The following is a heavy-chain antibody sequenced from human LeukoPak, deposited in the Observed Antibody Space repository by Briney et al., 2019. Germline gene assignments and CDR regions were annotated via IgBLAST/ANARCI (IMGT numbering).Heavy chain of an antibody. CDR3: ARDDYYDSSGYYY. D-gene: IGHD3-22*01. Sequence: ASVKVSCKASGYTFTSYAMHWVRQAPGQRLEWMGWISAYNGNTNYAQKLQGRVTMTTDTSTSTAYMELRSLRSDDTAVYYCARDDYYDSSGYYYWGQGTLVTVSS. CDR1: GYTFTSYA. J-gene: IGHJ4*02. CDR2: ISAYNGNT. V-gene: IGHV1-18*01.